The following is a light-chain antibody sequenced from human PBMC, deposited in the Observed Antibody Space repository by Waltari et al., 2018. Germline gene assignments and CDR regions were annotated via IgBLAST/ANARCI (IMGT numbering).Light chain of an antibody. CDR3: LHRNSWPWT. CDR1: QTIYNY. V-gene: IGKV3-11*02. Sequence: EVVLTQSPATLPLSPGERATPSCRASQTIYNYLPWYQQKPGPAPRHLIYDASNRATDNPDRFSGRVSGRDCTLIVSRLEPEDFVGYYWLHRNSWPWTFGQGSKVEIK. J-gene: IGKJ1*01. CDR2: DAS.